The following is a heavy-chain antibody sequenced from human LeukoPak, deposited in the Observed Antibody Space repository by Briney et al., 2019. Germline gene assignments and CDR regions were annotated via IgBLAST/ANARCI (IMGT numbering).Heavy chain of an antibody. Sequence: SETLSLTCTVSGGSISSGGYYWSWLRQPPGKGLEWIGYIYYSGSTYYNPSLKSRVTISVDTSKNQFSLKLSSVTAADTAVYYCARAPSSDDAFDIWGQGTMVTVSS. CDR1: GGSISSGGYY. CDR3: ARAPSSDDAFDI. CDR2: IYYSGST. V-gene: IGHV4-31*03. J-gene: IGHJ3*02. D-gene: IGHD3-22*01.